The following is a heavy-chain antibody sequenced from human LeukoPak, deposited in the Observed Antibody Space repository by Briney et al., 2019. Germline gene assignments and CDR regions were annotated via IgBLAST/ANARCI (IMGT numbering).Heavy chain of an antibody. CDR2: ISGSGGNT. CDR1: GFTFSIYA. J-gene: IGHJ1*01. CDR3: AGDRRYDSSGYFQH. V-gene: IGHV3-23*01. Sequence: GGSLRLSCAASGFTFSIYAMSWVRQAPGKGLEWVAAISGSGGNTYYADSVKGRFTISRDNSKNTLDLQMNSLRAEDTAMYYCAGDRRYDSSGYFQHWGQGTLVAVSS. D-gene: IGHD3-22*01.